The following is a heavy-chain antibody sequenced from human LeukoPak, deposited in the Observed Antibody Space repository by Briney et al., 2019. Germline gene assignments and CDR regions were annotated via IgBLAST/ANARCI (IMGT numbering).Heavy chain of an antibody. CDR3: VRQHKPASRADY. V-gene: IGHV5-51*01. CDR2: IYPGDSDA. CDR1: GYSFTTYW. D-gene: IGHD2-21*01. J-gene: IGHJ4*02. Sequence: GESLKISCKGSGYSFTTYWIAWVRQMPGKGLEWMGIIYPGDSDARYSPSFQGQVTISADKSINTAYLQWSSLKASDTAIYYCVRQHKPASRADYWGQGTLVTVSS.